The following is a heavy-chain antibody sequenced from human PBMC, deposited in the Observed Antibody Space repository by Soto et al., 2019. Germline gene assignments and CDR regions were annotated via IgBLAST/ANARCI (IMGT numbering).Heavy chain of an antibody. CDR1: GFTFSSYG. D-gene: IGHD5-12*01. CDR3: AKDLEDSGYDYGFIDY. J-gene: IGHJ4*02. CDR2: ISYDGSNK. Sequence: GGSLRLSCAASGFTFSSYGMHWVRQAPGKGLEWVAVISYDGSNKYYADSVKGRFTISRDNSKNTLYLQMNSLRAEDTAVYYCAKDLEDSGYDYGFIDYWGQGTLVTVSS. V-gene: IGHV3-30*18.